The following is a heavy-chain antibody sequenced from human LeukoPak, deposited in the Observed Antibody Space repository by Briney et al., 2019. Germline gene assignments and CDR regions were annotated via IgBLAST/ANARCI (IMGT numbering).Heavy chain of an antibody. CDR2: ISYDGSNK. V-gene: IGHV3-30*18. CDR3: AKVPPSDY. CDR1: GFTFSSYG. Sequence: GGSLTLSCSASGFTFSSYGMHWVRQAPGKGLEWVAVISYDGSNKYYADSVKGRFTISRDNSKNTLYLQMNSLRAEDTAVYYCAKVPPSDYWGQGTLVTVSS. J-gene: IGHJ4*02.